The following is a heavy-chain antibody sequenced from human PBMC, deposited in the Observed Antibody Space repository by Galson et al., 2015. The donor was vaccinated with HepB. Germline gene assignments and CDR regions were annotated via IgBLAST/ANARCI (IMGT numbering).Heavy chain of an antibody. J-gene: IGHJ6*02. CDR2: IWYDGTNK. V-gene: IGHV3-33*01. CDR1: GFNFSTYG. Sequence: SLRLSCAASGFNFSTYGMHWVRQAPGKGLEWVAVIWYDGTNKYYADSVKGRFTISRDNSKSTLYLQMNSLRAEDTAVYYCARGGSTMFGVVNYNYYALDVWGQGTTVTVSS. CDR3: ARGGSTMFGVVNYNYYALDV. D-gene: IGHD3-3*01.